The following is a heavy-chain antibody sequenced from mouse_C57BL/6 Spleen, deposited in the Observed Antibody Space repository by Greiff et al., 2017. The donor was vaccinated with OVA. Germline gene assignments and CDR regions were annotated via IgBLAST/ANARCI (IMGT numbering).Heavy chain of an antibody. V-gene: IGHV2-9-1*01. Sequence: VQLQQSGPGLVAPSQSLSITCTVSGFSLTSYAISWVRQPPGKGLEWLGVIWTGGGTNYNSALKSRLSISKDNSKSQVFLKMNSLQTDDTARYYCARYDYDDEYWYFDVWGTGTTVTVSS. J-gene: IGHJ1*03. CDR1: GFSLTSYA. CDR3: ARYDYDDEYWYFDV. CDR2: IWTGGGT. D-gene: IGHD2-4*01.